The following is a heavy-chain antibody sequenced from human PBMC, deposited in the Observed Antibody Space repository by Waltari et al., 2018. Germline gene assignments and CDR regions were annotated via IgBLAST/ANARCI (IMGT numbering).Heavy chain of an antibody. CDR2: INPNSGGT. J-gene: IGHJ3*02. CDR1: GYTFTGSY. Sequence: QVQLVQSGAEVTKPGASVKVSCKSSGYTFTGSYMHWVRPAPGQGLEWMGWINPNSGGTNYAQKFQGRVTMTRDTSISTAYMELSRLRSDDTAVYYCASEYSYGARGAFDIWGQGTMVTVSS. D-gene: IGHD5-18*01. CDR3: ASEYSYGARGAFDI. V-gene: IGHV1-2*02.